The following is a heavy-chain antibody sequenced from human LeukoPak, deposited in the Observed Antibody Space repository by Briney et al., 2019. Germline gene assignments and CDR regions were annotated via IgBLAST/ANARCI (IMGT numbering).Heavy chain of an antibody. D-gene: IGHD4-17*01. CDR3: AGARHGDYRWDY. V-gene: IGHV5-51*01. Sequence: GESLRISCKDSGYSFTNYWIGWVRQMPGKGLEWMGIIHSADSNTKYSPSFQGQVTISADKSISTAYLQWSGLKASDTAMYYCAGARHGDYRWDYWGQGTLVTVSS. CDR1: GYSFTNYW. J-gene: IGHJ4*02. CDR2: IHSADSNT.